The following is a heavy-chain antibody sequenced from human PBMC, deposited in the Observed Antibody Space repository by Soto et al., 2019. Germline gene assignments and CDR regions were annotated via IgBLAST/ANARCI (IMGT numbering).Heavy chain of an antibody. CDR1: GVNISDFY. V-gene: IGHV3-11*05. CDR3: AKESVRHFDYDL. J-gene: IGHJ5*02. D-gene: IGHD3-10*01. CDR2: ISSSSSYT. Sequence: GGSPSLSSGAAGVNISDFYMSWLRPAPGKGLEWVSYISSSSSYTNYADSVKGRFTISRDNAKNSLYLQMNSLRAEDTAVYYCAKESVRHFDYDLWGQGTLVTVSS.